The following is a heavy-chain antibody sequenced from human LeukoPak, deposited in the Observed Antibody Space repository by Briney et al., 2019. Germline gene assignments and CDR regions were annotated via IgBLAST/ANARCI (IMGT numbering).Heavy chain of an antibody. CDR1: GFTFSSYS. Sequence: GGSLRLSCAASGFTFSSYSMNWVRQAPGKGLEWVSSISSSSSYIYYADSVKGRFTISRDNAKNSLYQQMNSLRAEDTAVYYCASSVAGPPYYFDYWGQGTLVTVSS. CDR2: ISSSSSYI. J-gene: IGHJ4*02. D-gene: IGHD6-19*01. V-gene: IGHV3-21*01. CDR3: ASSVAGPPYYFDY.